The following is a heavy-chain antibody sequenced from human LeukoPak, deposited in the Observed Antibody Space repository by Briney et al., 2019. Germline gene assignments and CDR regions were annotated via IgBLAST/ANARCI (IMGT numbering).Heavy chain of an antibody. Sequence: GGSLRLSCAASGFXFTNHGMHWVRQAPGKGLEWVAVIWYDGSNKYYADSVKGRFTISRDNSKNTVYLQMNSLRAEDTAVYYCARDRQDAFDIWGQGTMVTVSS. CDR3: ARDRQDAFDI. CDR1: GFXFTNHG. V-gene: IGHV3-33*01. CDR2: IWYDGSNK. J-gene: IGHJ3*02.